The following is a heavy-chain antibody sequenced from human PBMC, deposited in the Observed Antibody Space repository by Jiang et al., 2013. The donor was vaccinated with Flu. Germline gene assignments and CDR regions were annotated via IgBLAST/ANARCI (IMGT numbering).Heavy chain of an antibody. J-gene: IGHJ4*02. CDR3: AREAGMSGSYYNL. V-gene: IGHV4-34*01. CDR2: INHSGST. Sequence: LLKPSETLSLTCAVYGGSFSGYYWSWIRQPPGKGLEWIGEINHSGSTNYNPSLKSRVTISVDTSKNQFSLKLSSVTAADTAVYYCAREAGMSGSYYNLWGQGTLVTVSS. D-gene: IGHD1-26*01. CDR1: GGSFSGYY.